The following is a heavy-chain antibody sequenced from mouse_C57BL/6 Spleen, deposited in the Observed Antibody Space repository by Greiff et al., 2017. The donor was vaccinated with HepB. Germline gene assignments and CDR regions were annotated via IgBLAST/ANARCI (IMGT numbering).Heavy chain of an antibody. Sequence: QVQLQQSGAELVKPGASVKLSCKASGYTFTSYWMQWVKQRPGQGLEWIGEIDPSDSYTNYNQKFKGKATLTVDTSSSAAYMQLSSLTSEDSAVYYCARSKRGGDDYDVPLYYAMDYWGQGTSVTVSS. CDR3: ARSKRGGDDYDVPLYYAMDY. CDR1: GYTFTSYW. V-gene: IGHV1-50*01. J-gene: IGHJ4*01. CDR2: IDPSDSYT. D-gene: IGHD2-4*01.